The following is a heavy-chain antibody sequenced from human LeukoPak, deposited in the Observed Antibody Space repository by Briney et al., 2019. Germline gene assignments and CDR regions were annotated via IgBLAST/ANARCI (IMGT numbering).Heavy chain of an antibody. CDR1: GYTFTGYY. CDR2: INPNSAGT. D-gene: IGHD2-8*01. CDR3: SRALLSMYYYMDV. Sequence: GASVKVSCKASGYTFTGYYMHWVRQAPGQGLEWMGWINPNSAGTNYAQKSQGRVTMTRDTSISTAYMEQSRLRSDDTAVYYCSRALLSMYYYMDVWGKGTTVTVSS. J-gene: IGHJ6*03. V-gene: IGHV1-2*02.